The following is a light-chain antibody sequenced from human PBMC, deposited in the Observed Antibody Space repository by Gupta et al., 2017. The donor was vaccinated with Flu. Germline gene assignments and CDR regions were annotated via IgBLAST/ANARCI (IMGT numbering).Light chain of an antibody. J-gene: IGLJ2*01. CDR2: GNN. V-gene: IGLV1-40*01. CDR3: QSYDSSLSVV. Sequence: QSVLTQPPSVSGAPGQRVTISCSGSSTTIGAGYDEHWHHQLPGTAPKLLIYGNNNRPSGVPDRFSGSKSGTSASLAITGLQAEDEADYYCQSYDSSLSVVFGGGTKLTVL. CDR1: STTIGAGYD.